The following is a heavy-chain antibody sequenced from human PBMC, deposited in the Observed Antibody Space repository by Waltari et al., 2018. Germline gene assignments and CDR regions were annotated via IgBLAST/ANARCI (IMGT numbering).Heavy chain of an antibody. CDR1: GGPFSSYT. D-gene: IGHD1-26*01. CDR3: ARERHPIEVPSALGGGYFDP. J-gene: IGHJ5*02. V-gene: IGHV1-69*08. CDR2: IIVISDTA. Sequence: QVRLVQSGAEVKKPGSSVKVSCEASGGPFSSYTIGWVRQAPGQGLEWMGKIIVISDTADYSQKLQGRVKITADKSTSTVYMELSSLTSADTAIYYCARERHPIEVPSALGGGYFDPWGQGTLVTV.